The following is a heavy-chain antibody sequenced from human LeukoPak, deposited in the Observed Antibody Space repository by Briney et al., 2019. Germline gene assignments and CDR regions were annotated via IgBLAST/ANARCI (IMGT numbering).Heavy chain of an antibody. CDR2: IYSRGST. CDR1: GGSISSYY. Sequence: PSETLSLTCTVSGGSISSYYWTWIRQSPGKGLEWIGSIYSRGSTYYNPSLKSRVIVSSDMSKNQFSLMLNSVTAADTAVYYCARSHVLRYFDWLNADQRGLDYWGQGTLVTVSS. D-gene: IGHD3-9*01. CDR3: ARSHVLRYFDWLNADQRGLDY. V-gene: IGHV4-39*07. J-gene: IGHJ4*02.